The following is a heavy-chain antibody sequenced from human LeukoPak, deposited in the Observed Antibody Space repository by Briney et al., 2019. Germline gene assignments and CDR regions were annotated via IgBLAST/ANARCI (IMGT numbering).Heavy chain of an antibody. CDR3: VRSSRWQLAFDY. CDR2: IYYSGST. Sequence: PSETLSLTCTVSGGSISSYYWSWIRQPPGKGLEWIGYIYYSGSTNYNPSLKSRVTISVDTSKNQFSLKLSSATAADTAVYYCVRSSRWQLAFDYWGQGTLVTVSS. CDR1: GGSISSYY. D-gene: IGHD6-13*01. J-gene: IGHJ4*02. V-gene: IGHV4-59*01.